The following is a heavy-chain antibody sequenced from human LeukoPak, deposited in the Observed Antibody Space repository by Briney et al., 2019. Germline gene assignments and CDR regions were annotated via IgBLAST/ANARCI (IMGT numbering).Heavy chain of an antibody. D-gene: IGHD2-15*01. CDR1: GFAVSSRA. Sequence: GGSLRVSCAASGFAVSSRAMSWVRQAPGNRLEWLASITNNAGKTYYADSVRGRFTISRDETQNTVYLAMNNLRVEDTALYYCAKDHPSAGWPAFDYWDLGTLVVVSS. CDR3: AKDHPSAGWPAFDY. V-gene: IGHV3-23*05. CDR2: ITNNAGKT. J-gene: IGHJ4*01.